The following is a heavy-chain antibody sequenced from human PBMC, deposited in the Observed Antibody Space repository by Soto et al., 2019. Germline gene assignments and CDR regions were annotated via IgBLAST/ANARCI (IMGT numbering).Heavy chain of an antibody. J-gene: IGHJ5*01. CDR1: GGSISSGGYS. CDR3: ARASTTVTTLDS. Sequence: PSETLSLTCAVSGGSISSGGYSWSWIRQPPGKGLEWIGYIYHSGSTYYNPSLKSRVTISVDRSKNQFSLKLSSVTAADTAVYYCARASTTVTTLDSCGHGTLVTVSS. CDR2: IYHSGST. D-gene: IGHD4-17*01. V-gene: IGHV4-30-2*01.